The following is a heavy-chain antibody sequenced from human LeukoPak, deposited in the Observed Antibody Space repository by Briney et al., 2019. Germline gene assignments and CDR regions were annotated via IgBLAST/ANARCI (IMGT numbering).Heavy chain of an antibody. CDR3: ARHMVHAFDI. Sequence: TGGSLRLSCAASGFTFSNYGMSWVRQAPGKGLEWVANIKQDGSEKYYVDSVKGRFTISRDNAKNSLYLQMNSLRAEDTAVYYCARHMVHAFDIWGQGTMVTVSS. V-gene: IGHV3-7*01. D-gene: IGHD3-10*01. J-gene: IGHJ3*02. CDR1: GFTFSNYG. CDR2: IKQDGSEK.